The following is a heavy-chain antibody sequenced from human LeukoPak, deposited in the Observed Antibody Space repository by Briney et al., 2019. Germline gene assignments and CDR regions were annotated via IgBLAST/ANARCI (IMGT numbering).Heavy chain of an antibody. D-gene: IGHD3-10*01. V-gene: IGHV4-39*01. CDR2: VFYSGST. Sequence: SETLSLTCTVSGGSVSSSSYHWGWIRQPPGKGLEWIGSVFYSGSTYYNPSLKSRVTTSVDTSKNQFSLKLRSVTAADTAVYYCARHREAMIRGVLYYMDVWGKGTTVIISS. CDR1: GGSVSSSSYH. J-gene: IGHJ6*03. CDR3: ARHREAMIRGVLYYMDV.